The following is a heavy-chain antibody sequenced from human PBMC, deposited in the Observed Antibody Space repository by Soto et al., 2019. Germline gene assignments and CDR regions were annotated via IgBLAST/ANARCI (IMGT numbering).Heavy chain of an antibody. V-gene: IGHV1-58*01. Sequence: ASVKVSCKASGFTFTSSAVQWVRQARGQRLEWIGWIVVGSGNTNYAQKFQERVTITRDMSTSTAYMELSSLRSEDTAVYYCAADSSGYDGLWYCYGMDVWGRGTTVTVSS. CDR3: AADSSGYDGLWYCYGMDV. CDR1: GFTFTSSA. J-gene: IGHJ6*02. D-gene: IGHD3-22*01. CDR2: IVVGSGNT.